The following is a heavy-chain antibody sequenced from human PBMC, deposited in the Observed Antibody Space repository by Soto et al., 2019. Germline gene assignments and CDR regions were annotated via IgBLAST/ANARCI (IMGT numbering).Heavy chain of an antibody. V-gene: IGHV4-34*01. D-gene: IGHD6-6*01. Sequence: SETLSLTCTVSGGSIRVQSYYWSWIRQPPGKGLEWIGEINHSGSTNYNPSLKSRVTISVDTSKNQFSLKLTSVTAADTAVYYCAWRKYYYYVMDVWGQGTTVTVSS. CDR2: INHSGST. CDR1: GGSIRVQSYY. CDR3: AWRKYYYYVMDV. J-gene: IGHJ6*02.